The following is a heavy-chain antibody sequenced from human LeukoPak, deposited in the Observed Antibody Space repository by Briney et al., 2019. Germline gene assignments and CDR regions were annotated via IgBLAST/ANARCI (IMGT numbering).Heavy chain of an antibody. CDR3: AKLPVRATHFDY. Sequence: GGSLRLSCAASGFTFSSYAMSWVRQAPGKGLEWVSAISGSGGSTYYADSVKGRFTISRDNSKNTLYLQMNSLRAGDTAVYYCAKLPVRATHFDYWGQGTLVTVSS. CDR1: GFTFSSYA. J-gene: IGHJ4*02. CDR2: ISGSGGST. D-gene: IGHD1-26*01. V-gene: IGHV3-23*01.